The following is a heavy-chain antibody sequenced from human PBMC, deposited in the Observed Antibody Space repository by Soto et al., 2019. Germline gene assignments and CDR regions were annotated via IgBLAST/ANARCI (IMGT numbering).Heavy chain of an antibody. D-gene: IGHD2-2*01. Sequence: VQLVESGGGVVQPGRSLRLSCSASGFTFDDYAMNWVRQAPGKGLEWVSSISWNSGNIVYADCVRGRFSISRDNAKSSLLLQMNCLRAEDTALYYCTKGASISCVSAFDLWGQGTMVTVSS. CDR1: GFTFDDYA. CDR2: ISWNSGNI. CDR3: TKGASISCVSAFDL. J-gene: IGHJ3*01. V-gene: IGHV3-9*01.